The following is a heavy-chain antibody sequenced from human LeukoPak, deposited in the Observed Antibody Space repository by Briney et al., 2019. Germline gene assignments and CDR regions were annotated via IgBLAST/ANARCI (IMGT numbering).Heavy chain of an antibody. CDR2: FDPEDGET. V-gene: IGHV1-24*01. J-gene: IGHJ4*02. Sequence: ASVKVSCKVSGYTLTELSMHWVRQAPGKGLEWMGGFDPEDGETIYAQKFQGRVTMTEDTSTDTAYMEPSSLRSEDTAVYYCATNIPGGLIVVVPAATRGFGYWGQGTLVTVSS. CDR1: GYTLTELS. D-gene: IGHD2-2*01. CDR3: ATNIPGGLIVVVPAATRGFGY.